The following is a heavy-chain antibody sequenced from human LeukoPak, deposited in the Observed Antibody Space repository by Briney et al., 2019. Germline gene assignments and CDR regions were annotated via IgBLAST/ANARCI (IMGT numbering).Heavy chain of an antibody. CDR1: GYTLTELS. J-gene: IGHJ4*02. Sequence: GASVKVSCKVSGYTLTELSMHWVRQAPGQGLEWMGWISAYNGNTNYAQKLQGRVTMTTDTSTSTAYMELRSLRSDDTAVYYCARDHAYWGQGTLVTVSS. CDR3: ARDHAY. V-gene: IGHV1-18*01. CDR2: ISAYNGNT.